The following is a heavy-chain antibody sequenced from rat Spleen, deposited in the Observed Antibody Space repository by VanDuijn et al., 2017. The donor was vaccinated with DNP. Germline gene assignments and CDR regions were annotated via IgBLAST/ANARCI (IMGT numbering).Heavy chain of an antibody. CDR3: ARADSPYGYFDF. CDR2: ISNSGDGT. V-gene: IGHV5-31*01. J-gene: IGHJ1*01. CDR1: GFIFSNYW. Sequence: EVQLVESGGGPVQPGRSLKLSCVASGFIFSNYWMTWIRQAPGKGLEWVASISNSGDGTYYSDSVKGRFSISRDNAKNTLYLQMDSLRSEDTATYYCARADSPYGYFDFWGPGTMVTVSS.